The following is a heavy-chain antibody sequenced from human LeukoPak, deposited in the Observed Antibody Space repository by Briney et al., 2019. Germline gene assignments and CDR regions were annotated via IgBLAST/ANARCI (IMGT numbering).Heavy chain of an antibody. D-gene: IGHD1-26*01. J-gene: IGHJ4*02. Sequence: SETLSLTCTVSGGSISSYYWGWIRQPPGKGLEWIGSIYHSGSTYYNPSLKSRVTISVDTAKNQFSLKLSSVTAADTAVYYCARVGATKYFDYWGQGTLVTVSS. CDR1: GGSISSYY. CDR3: ARVGATKYFDY. CDR2: IYHSGST. V-gene: IGHV4-38-2*02.